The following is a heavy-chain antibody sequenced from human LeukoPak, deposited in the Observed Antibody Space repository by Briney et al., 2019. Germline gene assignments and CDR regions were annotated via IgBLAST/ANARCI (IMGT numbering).Heavy chain of an antibody. CDR1: GFTFSSSW. CDR3: ARDGGIGYCTNGVCCNFDY. J-gene: IGHJ4*02. V-gene: IGHV3-7*01. Sequence: GGSLRLSRVASGFTFSSSWMNWVRQAPGKGLEWVANIKGDGSVQSYVDSVKGRFTISRDNAKNTLYLQMNSLRAEDTAVYYCARDGGIGYCTNGVCCNFDYWGQGTLVTVSS. D-gene: IGHD2-8*01. CDR2: IKGDGSVQ.